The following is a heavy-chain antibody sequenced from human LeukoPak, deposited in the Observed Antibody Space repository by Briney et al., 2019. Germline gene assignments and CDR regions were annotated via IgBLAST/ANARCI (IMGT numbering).Heavy chain of an antibody. V-gene: IGHV3-30*18. CDR1: GFTFSSYW. J-gene: IGHJ3*02. CDR3: AKVTVGATLVRDAFDI. Sequence: PGGSLRLSCVASGFTFSSYWMSWVRQAPGKGLEWVAVISYDGSNKYYADSVKGRFTISRDNSKNTLYLQMNSLRAEDTAVYYCAKVTVGATLVRDAFDIWGQGTMVTVSS. D-gene: IGHD1-26*01. CDR2: ISYDGSNK.